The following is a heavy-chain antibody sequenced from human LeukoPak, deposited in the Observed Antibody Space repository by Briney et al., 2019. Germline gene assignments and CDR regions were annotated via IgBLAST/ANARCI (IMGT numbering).Heavy chain of an antibody. D-gene: IGHD3-16*01. CDR2: ISTGGGYT. CDR1: GFTFSSHA. Sequence: GGSLRLSCVASGFTFSSHAMSWARQAPGKGLEWVSVISTGGGYTDYADSVKGRFTISRDDSRNTLYLQMNSLRVEDTAVYYCARDKGVWGILQITEYWGQGTLVTVSS. J-gene: IGHJ4*02. CDR3: ARDKGVWGILQITEY. V-gene: IGHV3-23*01.